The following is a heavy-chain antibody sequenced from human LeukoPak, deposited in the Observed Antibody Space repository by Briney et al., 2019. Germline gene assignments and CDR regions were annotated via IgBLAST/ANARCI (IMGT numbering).Heavy chain of an antibody. V-gene: IGHV4-59*01. CDR1: GGSISSYY. J-gene: IGHJ6*02. D-gene: IGHD3-10*01. Sequence: SETLSLTCTVSGGSISSYYWSWIRQPPGKGLEWIGYIYYSGSTNYNPSLKSRVTISLDTSKNQFSLRLSSVTAADTAVYYCARGVTPGYYYGSGSYYNPGDYYYGMDVWGQGTTVTVSS. CDR2: IYYSGST. CDR3: ARGVTPGYYYGSGSYYNPGDYYYGMDV.